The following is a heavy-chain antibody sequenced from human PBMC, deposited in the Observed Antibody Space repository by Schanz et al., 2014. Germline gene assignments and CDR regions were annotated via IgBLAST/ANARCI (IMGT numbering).Heavy chain of an antibody. Sequence: EVQLVESGGGLVQPGGSLRLSCTASGFTFSDYWMSWVRQAPGKGPEWVSAISGSGGSTYYADSVKGRFTMSRDNSKNTLYLQMNSLRAGDAAVYYCARGLIAAAGGAFDYWGQGTLVAVSA. CDR1: GFTFSDYW. D-gene: IGHD6-13*01. J-gene: IGHJ4*02. CDR2: ISGSGGST. CDR3: ARGLIAAAGGAFDY. V-gene: IGHV3-23*04.